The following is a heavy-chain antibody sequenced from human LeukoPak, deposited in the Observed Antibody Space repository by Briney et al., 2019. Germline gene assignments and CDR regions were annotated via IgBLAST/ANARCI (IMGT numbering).Heavy chain of an antibody. Sequence: KSSETLSLTCTVSGGSISSSSYYWGWIRQPPGKGLEWIGSIYYSGSTYYNPSLKSRVTISIDKSKNQFSLNLSSVTAADTAVYYCAREFRTTVTSWFDPWGQGTLVTVSS. J-gene: IGHJ5*02. CDR2: IYYSGST. CDR1: GGSISSSSYY. V-gene: IGHV4-39*07. CDR3: AREFRTTVTSWFDP. D-gene: IGHD4-17*01.